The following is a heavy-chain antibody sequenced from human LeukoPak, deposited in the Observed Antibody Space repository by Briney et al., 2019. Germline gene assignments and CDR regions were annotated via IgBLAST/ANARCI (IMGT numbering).Heavy chain of an antibody. CDR3: AKNDSGGFDAFDI. V-gene: IGHV4-39*01. D-gene: IGHD3-22*01. CDR1: GGSINSNTYY. J-gene: IGHJ3*02. Sequence: SETLSLTCTVSGGSINSNTYYWGWVRQSPGEGLEWIGSIHYSGSPYYYNYRGSTFYNPSLKSRITISVDTSKNQFSLKLTSVVAADTAIYYCAKNDSGGFDAFDIWGQGTMVIVSS. CDR2: IHYSGSPYYYNYRGST.